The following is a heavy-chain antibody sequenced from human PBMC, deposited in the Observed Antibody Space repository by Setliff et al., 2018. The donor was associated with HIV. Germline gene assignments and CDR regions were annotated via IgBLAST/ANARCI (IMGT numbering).Heavy chain of an antibody. D-gene: IGHD1-20*01. CDR3: ARQYNRQYGMDV. CDR1: GYSISSGYY. J-gene: IGHJ6*02. CDR2: IYHSGST. Sequence: PSETLSLTCAVSGYSISSGYYWGWIRQPPGKGLEWIGSIYHSGSTYYNPSLKSRVTISVDTSKNQFSLKLSSVTAADTAVYYCARQYNRQYGMDVWAKGPRSPSP. V-gene: IGHV4-38-2*01.